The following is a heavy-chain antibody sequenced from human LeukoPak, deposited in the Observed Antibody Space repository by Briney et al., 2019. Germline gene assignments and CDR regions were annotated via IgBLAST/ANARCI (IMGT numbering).Heavy chain of an antibody. J-gene: IGHJ6*03. D-gene: IGHD2-21*02. CDR3: ARIYCGGDCRGYYYHYYMDV. V-gene: IGHV4-61*02. CDR1: GGSISSGSYY. Sequence: SETLSLTCTVSGGSISSGSYYWSWSRQPAGRGLEWIGRNYTCGNTKYNASLKSQVTITVDASKTQSSLKLSTVTAADTAVYYCARIYCGGDCRGYYYHYYMDVWGKGTTVTISS. CDR2: NYTCGNT.